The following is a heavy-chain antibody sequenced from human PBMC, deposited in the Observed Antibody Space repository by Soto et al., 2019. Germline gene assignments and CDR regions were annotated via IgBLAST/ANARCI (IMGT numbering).Heavy chain of an antibody. CDR3: ARGPRLRRITIFGVVIPGGDYYYGMDV. Sequence: SSETLSLTCAVYGGSFSGYYWSWIRQPPGKGLEWIGEINHSGSTNYNPSLKSRVTISVDTSKNQFSLKLSSVTAADTAVYYCARGPRLRRITIFGVVIPGGDYYYGMDVWGQGTTVTVSS. V-gene: IGHV4-34*01. J-gene: IGHJ6*02. CDR2: INHSGST. CDR1: GGSFSGYY. D-gene: IGHD3-3*01.